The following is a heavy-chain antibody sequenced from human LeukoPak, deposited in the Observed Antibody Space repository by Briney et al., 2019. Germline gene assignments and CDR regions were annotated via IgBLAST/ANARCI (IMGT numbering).Heavy chain of an antibody. V-gene: IGHV3-74*01. J-gene: IGHJ4*02. CDR2: IRSDGGSS. CDR1: GFTFSSYFW. Sequence: PGGSLRLSCAASGFTFSSYFWMHWVRQAPGKGLVWVSRIRSDGGSSTYADFVKGRFTISRDNAKNTLYLQMNTLRAEDTAVYYCVRDLDLGGYSSFVSWGQGTLVTVSS. CDR3: VRDLDLGGYSSFVS. D-gene: IGHD4-23*01.